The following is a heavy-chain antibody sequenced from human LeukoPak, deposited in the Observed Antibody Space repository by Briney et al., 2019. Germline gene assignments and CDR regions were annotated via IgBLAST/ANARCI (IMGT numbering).Heavy chain of an antibody. CDR3: AKALGMATAKKNSDAFDI. D-gene: IGHD5-24*01. J-gene: IGHJ3*02. CDR2: ISGSGGST. Sequence: PGGSLRLSCAASGFTFSSYAMSRVRQAPGKGLEWVSAISGSGGSTYYADSVKGRFTISRDNSKNTLYLQMNSLRAEDTAVYYCAKALGMATAKKNSDAFDIWGQGTMATVSS. V-gene: IGHV3-23*01. CDR1: GFTFSSYA.